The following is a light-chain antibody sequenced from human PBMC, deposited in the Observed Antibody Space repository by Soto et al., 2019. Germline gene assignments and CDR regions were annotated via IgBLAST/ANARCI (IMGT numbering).Light chain of an antibody. CDR1: QTFSSH. CDR2: DAS. Sequence: EIVLTQSPATLSVSPGERATLSCRASQTFSSHLAWYQQKPGQPPRLLIYDASNRATGIPARFIGRGSGTDFTLITISLEPEDFAVYYSQQRSNWPPVITFGQGTRVEIK. CDR3: QQRSNWPPVIT. J-gene: IGKJ5*01. V-gene: IGKV3-11*01.